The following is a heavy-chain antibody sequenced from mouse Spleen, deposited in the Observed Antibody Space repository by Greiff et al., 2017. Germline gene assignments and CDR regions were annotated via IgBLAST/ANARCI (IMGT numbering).Heavy chain of an antibody. CDR3: ARRGNYYGYPYAMDY. Sequence: EVKVVESGGGLVQPGGSLKLSCATSGFTFSDYYMYWVRQTPEKRLEWVAYISNGGGSTYYPDTVKGRFTISRDNAKNTLYLQMSRLKSEDTAMYYCARRGNYYGYPYAMDYWGQGTSVTVSS. D-gene: IGHD2-2*01. V-gene: IGHV5-12*02. CDR1: GFTFSDYY. CDR2: ISNGGGST. J-gene: IGHJ4*01.